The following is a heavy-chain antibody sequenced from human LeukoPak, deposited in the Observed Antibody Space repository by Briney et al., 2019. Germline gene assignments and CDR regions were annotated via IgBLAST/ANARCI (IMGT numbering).Heavy chain of an antibody. V-gene: IGHV3-7*01. D-gene: IGHD3-22*01. CDR2: IRQDGSDK. CDR3: ARGGRGSAAVVAPRSFDI. CDR1: GFTFSSYW. J-gene: IGHJ3*02. Sequence: GGSLRLSCAASGFTFSSYWMSWVRQAPGKGLEWVANIRQDGSDKYYVDSVKGRFTISRDNAKNSLYLQMNSLRAEDTAVYYCARGGRGSAAVVAPRSFDIWGQGTMVTVSS.